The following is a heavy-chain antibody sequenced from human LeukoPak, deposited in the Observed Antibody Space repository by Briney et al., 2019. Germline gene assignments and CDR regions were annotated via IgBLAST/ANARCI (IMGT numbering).Heavy chain of an antibody. D-gene: IGHD5-24*01. CDR3: ARQGWGDGYNTFDY. V-gene: IGHV4-39*01. J-gene: IGHJ4*02. CDR2: IYYSGGT. Sequence: SETLSLTCTVSGGSISSSSSYWGWIRQPPGKGLDWIGSIYYSGGTYYNPSLESRVTISVDTSKNQFSLKVTSATAAETAVYYCARQGWGDGYNTFDYWGQGALVTVSS. CDR1: GGSISSSSSY.